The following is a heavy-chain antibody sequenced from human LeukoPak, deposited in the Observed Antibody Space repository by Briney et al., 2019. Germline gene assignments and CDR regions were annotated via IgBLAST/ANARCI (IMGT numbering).Heavy chain of an antibody. CDR1: GFTFSTYS. CDR3: AREEGGDYVSYYYYMDV. D-gene: IGHD4-17*01. V-gene: IGHV3-21*01. Sequence: PGGSLRLSCAASGFTFSTYSMNWVRQAPGKGLEWVSFISSSSEYIYYADSVKGRFTISRDNAKNSLYLQMNSLRAEDTAVYYCAREEGGDYVSYYYYMDVWGKGTTVTISS. J-gene: IGHJ6*03. CDR2: ISSSSEYI.